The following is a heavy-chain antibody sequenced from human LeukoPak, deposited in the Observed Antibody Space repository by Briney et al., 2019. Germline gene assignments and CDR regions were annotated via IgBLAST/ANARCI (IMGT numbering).Heavy chain of an antibody. Sequence: GGSLRLSCAASGFTFRSYSMNWVRQAPGKGLEWVSAIDPSSTYIYYADSVKGRFTISRDNAKNTLYLQMNSLRAEDTAVYYCARHLNYYLDYWGQGTLVTVSS. V-gene: IGHV3-21*01. CDR2: IDPSSTYI. J-gene: IGHJ4*02. D-gene: IGHD3-10*01. CDR3: ARHLNYYLDY. CDR1: GFTFRSYS.